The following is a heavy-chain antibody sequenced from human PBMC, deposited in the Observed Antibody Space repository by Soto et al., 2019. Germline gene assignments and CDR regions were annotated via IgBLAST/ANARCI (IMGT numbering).Heavy chain of an antibody. D-gene: IGHD5-18*01. J-gene: IGHJ4*02. CDR2: IYSAGST. V-gene: IGHV3-53*01. Sequence: PGCALRLSCAASGLTVSSSYMSWVRQAPGKGLQWVSVIYSAGSTYYANSVKGRFTISRDISTNMVYLQMSSLTDEDTAVYYCARAREQEYSSAIFFDIWGQGALVTVSS. CDR3: ARAREQEYSSAIFFDI. CDR1: GLTVSSSY.